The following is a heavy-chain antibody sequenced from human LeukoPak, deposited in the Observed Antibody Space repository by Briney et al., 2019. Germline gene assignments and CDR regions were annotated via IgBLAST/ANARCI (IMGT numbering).Heavy chain of an antibody. Sequence: GGSLRLSCAASGFTFSSYGMSWVRQAPGKGLEWVSAISGRGGSTYYADSVKGRFTISRDNSKNTLYLQMNSLRAEDTAVYYCAKYKYYYGSGSSFDYWGQGTLVTVSS. CDR2: ISGRGGST. V-gene: IGHV3-23*01. D-gene: IGHD3-10*01. CDR1: GFTFSSYG. J-gene: IGHJ4*02. CDR3: AKYKYYYGSGSSFDY.